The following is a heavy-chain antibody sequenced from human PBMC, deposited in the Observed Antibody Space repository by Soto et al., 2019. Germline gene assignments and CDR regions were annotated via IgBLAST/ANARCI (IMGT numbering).Heavy chain of an antibody. V-gene: IGHV4-34*01. Sequence: TSETLSLTCAVYGGSFSGYYWSWIRQPPGKGLEWIGEINHSGSTNYNPSLKSRVTISVDTSKNQFSLKLSSVTAADTAVYYCARVRRYYDSSGYYRPGGYFDYWGQGTLVTVSS. D-gene: IGHD3-22*01. CDR2: INHSGST. J-gene: IGHJ4*02. CDR3: ARVRRYYDSSGYYRPGGYFDY. CDR1: GGSFSGYY.